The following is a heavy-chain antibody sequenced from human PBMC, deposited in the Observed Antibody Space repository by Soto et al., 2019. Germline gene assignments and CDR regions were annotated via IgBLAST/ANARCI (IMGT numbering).Heavy chain of an antibody. CDR3: ARGKDPSNPNCFDP. CDR1: GFTFTSYS. Sequence: PGGSLRLSCVAYGFTFTSYSMNWVRQAPGKGLEWVSYISGTSDKIYYADSVKGRFTISRDNAKNSLYLQMNSLRDDDTAVYYCARGKDPSNPNCFDPWGQGTLGTVST. CDR2: ISGTSDKI. J-gene: IGHJ5*02. V-gene: IGHV3-48*02.